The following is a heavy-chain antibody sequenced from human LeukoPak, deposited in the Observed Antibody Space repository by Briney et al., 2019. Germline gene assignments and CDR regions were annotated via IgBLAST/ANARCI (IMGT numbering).Heavy chain of an antibody. V-gene: IGHV3-7*01. D-gene: IGHD5-24*01. Sequence: GGSLRLSCAASGFTFTNYLMSWVRQAPGKGLEWVANIKEDGRAKYYVDSVRGRFTISRDNAKNTLYLQIGSLRADDTAVYYCTRMSREAPGLPDLWGQGTLVTVSS. J-gene: IGHJ5*02. CDR3: TRMSREAPGLPDL. CDR1: GFTFTNYL. CDR2: IKEDGRAK.